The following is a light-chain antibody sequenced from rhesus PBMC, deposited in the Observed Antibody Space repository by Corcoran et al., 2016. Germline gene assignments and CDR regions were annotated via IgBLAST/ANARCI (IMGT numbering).Light chain of an antibody. CDR3: LRYSSSLT. CDR2: KES. CDR1: QSISSW. J-gene: IGKJ4*01. V-gene: IGKV1-22*01. Sequence: DIQMTQSPSSLSASVGDTVTITCRASQSISSWLDWYQQKPGKALTLLIYKESSLQRGVPSRFSGSGSGTDFTLTISSLQPEDFATYYCLRYSSSLTFGGGTKVEIK.